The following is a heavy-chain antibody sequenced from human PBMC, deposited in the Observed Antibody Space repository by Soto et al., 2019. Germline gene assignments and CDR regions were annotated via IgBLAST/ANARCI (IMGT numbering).Heavy chain of an antibody. J-gene: IGHJ4*02. CDR3: ASEWGVEVTPGFDY. Sequence: ASVKVSCKASGYTFTGYYMHWVRQAPGQGLEWMGWINPNSGGTNYAQKFQGRVTMTRDTSISTAYMELSRLRSDDTAVYYCASEWGVEVTPGFDYWGQGTLVTVSS. CDR1: GYTFTGYY. V-gene: IGHV1-2*02. D-gene: IGHD2-15*01. CDR2: INPNSGGT.